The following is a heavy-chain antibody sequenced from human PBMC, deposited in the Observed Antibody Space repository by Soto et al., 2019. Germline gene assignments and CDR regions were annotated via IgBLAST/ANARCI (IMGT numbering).Heavy chain of an antibody. CDR2: INPKSGGT. CDR3: ARGDSTDCSNGVCSFFYNHDMDV. Sequence: ASVKVSCKASGYSFTDYHIHWVRQAPGQGLEWLGRINPKSGGTSTAQKFQGWVTMTTDTSTSTASMELTRLTSDDTAIYYCARGDSTDCSNGVCSFFYNHDMDVWGQGTTVTVSS. CDR1: GYSFTDYH. V-gene: IGHV1-2*04. D-gene: IGHD2-8*01. J-gene: IGHJ6*02.